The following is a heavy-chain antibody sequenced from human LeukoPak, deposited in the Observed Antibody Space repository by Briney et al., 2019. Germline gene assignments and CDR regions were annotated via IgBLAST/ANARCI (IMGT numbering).Heavy chain of an antibody. CDR3: AKDRYFDWLLYFDY. D-gene: IGHD3-9*01. V-gene: IGHV3-30*18. CDR1: GFTFSSYG. J-gene: IGHJ4*02. Sequence: GGSLRLSCAASGFTFSSYGMHWVRQAPGKGLEWVAVISYDGSNKYYADSVKGRFTISRDNSKNTLYLQMNSLRAEDTAVYYCAKDRYFDWLLYFDYWGQGTLVTVSS. CDR2: ISYDGSNK.